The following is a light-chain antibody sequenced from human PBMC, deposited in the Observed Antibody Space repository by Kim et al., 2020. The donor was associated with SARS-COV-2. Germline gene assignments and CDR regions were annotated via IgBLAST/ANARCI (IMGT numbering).Light chain of an antibody. J-gene: IGLJ1*01. CDR3: NSRDSNGNYV. CDR1: SLRSYY. CDR2: GKN. V-gene: IGLV3-19*01. Sequence: SSELTQDPAVSVALGQTVRITCQGDSLRSYYASWYQQKPGQAPVLVIYGKNNRPSGIPDRFSGSSSGNTASLTITGTQAEDEADYYCNSRDSNGNYVFGTGTKVTVL.